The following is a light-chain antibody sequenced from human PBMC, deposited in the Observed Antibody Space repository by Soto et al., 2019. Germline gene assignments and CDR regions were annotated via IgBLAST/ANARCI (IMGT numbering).Light chain of an antibody. Sequence: DIQMTQSPSTLPASVGDRATITCRASQSISSYLNWYQQKPGKAPNLLIYAASSLQSGVPSRFSGSGSGTDFTLTISSLQPEDFATYYCQQSYSTPWTFGQGTKV. CDR2: AAS. V-gene: IGKV1-39*01. CDR3: QQSYSTPWT. CDR1: QSISSY. J-gene: IGKJ1*01.